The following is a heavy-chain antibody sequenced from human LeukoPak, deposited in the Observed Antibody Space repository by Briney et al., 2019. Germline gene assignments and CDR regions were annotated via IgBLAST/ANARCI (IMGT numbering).Heavy chain of an antibody. CDR3: ARVPVYYGMLV. CDR2: VYYTGST. Sequence: PSETLPLTCTVSGASISSFYWSWIRQPPGKGLEFIGYVYYTGSTNYTHSLESRGTISLDTSNNEFSLTMISVTAADTALYYCARVPVYYGMLVWGQGTTVTVSS. V-gene: IGHV4-59*01. CDR1: GASISSFY. J-gene: IGHJ6*02.